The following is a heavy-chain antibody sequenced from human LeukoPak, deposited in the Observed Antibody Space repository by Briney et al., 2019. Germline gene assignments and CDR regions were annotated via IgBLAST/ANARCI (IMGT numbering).Heavy chain of an antibody. Sequence: PSETLSLTCTVSSGSISSYYWSWIRQPAGKGLEWIGRIYTSGSTNYNPSLKSRVTMSVDTSKNQFSLKLSSVTAADTAVYYCATGIYDYGDYDPYWYFDLWGRGTLVTVSS. CDR1: SGSISSYY. D-gene: IGHD4-17*01. V-gene: IGHV4-4*07. CDR2: IYTSGST. J-gene: IGHJ2*01. CDR3: ATGIYDYGDYDPYWYFDL.